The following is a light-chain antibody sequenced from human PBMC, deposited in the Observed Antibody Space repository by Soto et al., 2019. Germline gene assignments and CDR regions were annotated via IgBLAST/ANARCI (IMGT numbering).Light chain of an antibody. Sequence: EIVMTQSPATLSVSPGERATLSCTASQSVSSNLAWFQQKPGQAPMLLIYDASTRATGIPDRFSGSGSGTEFTLPIRSLKSEDFAVYYCQQYNNWPSITFGKGIRREIK. V-gene: IGKV3-15*01. CDR1: QSVSSN. J-gene: IGKJ5*01. CDR2: DAS. CDR3: QQYNNWPSIT.